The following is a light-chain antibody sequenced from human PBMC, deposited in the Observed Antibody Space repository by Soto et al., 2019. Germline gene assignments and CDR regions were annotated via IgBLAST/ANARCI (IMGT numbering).Light chain of an antibody. V-gene: IGLV1-40*01. Sequence: QSVLTQPPSVSGAPGQRVTISCTGSSSIIGAIYDVQWYQQLPGTAPKLLIYGNSNRPSGVPDRFSGSKSGTSASLAITGLQAEDEADYYCQSYDSSLSGWVFGGGTKLTVL. CDR2: GNS. CDR3: QSYDSSLSGWV. J-gene: IGLJ3*02. CDR1: SSIIGAIYD.